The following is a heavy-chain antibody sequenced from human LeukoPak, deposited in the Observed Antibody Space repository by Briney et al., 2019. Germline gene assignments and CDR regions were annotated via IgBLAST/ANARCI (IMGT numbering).Heavy chain of an antibody. V-gene: IGHV3-23*01. CDR2: ISGSGGST. J-gene: IGHJ6*03. CDR3: AKDSGSGWNHYHYYYMDV. CDR1: GFTFSNYA. Sequence: PGGSLRLSCAASGFTFSNYAMSWVRQAPGKGLEWVSAISGSGGSTYYADSVKGRFTISRDNSKNTLYLQMNSLRAEDTAVYYCAKDSGSGWNHYHYYYMDVWGKGTTVTISS. D-gene: IGHD6-19*01.